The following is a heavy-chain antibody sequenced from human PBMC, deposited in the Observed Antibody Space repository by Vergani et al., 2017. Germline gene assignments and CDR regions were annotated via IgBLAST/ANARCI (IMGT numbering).Heavy chain of an antibody. CDR3: ATSGYRRWGYYFDY. V-gene: IGHV4-4*03. J-gene: IGHJ4*02. CDR1: GDSISRNNC. D-gene: IGHD2-2*02. Sequence: QVQLQESGPGLVKPPGTLSLPCAVSGDSISRNNCWTWVRQPPGKGLAWIGEICHTEDTKYSPSLKSRVTVSVDESRNLFSLRLNTVTAADTAVYYCATSGYRRWGYYFDYWGQGILVTVSS. CDR2: ICHTEDT.